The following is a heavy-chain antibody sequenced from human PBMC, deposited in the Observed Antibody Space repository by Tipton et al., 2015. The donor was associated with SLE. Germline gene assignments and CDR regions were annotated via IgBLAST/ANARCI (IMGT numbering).Heavy chain of an antibody. Sequence: TLSLTCAVYGGSFSDYFWSWIRQPPGKGLEWIGELKDGGITNYNPSLKSRVTISVDTSKNQFSLKLSSVTAADTAVYYCAREWLLPVIGSYYYYGMDVWGQGTTVTVAS. V-gene: IGHV4-34*01. CDR1: GGSFSDYF. CDR3: AREWLLPVIGSYYYYGMDV. J-gene: IGHJ6*02. D-gene: IGHD3-22*01. CDR2: LKDGGIT.